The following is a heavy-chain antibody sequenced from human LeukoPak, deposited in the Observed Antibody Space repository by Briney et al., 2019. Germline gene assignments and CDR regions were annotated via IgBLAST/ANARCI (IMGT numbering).Heavy chain of an antibody. Sequence: ASVKVSCKAAGYTFTGYYMFCVRQAPGQGLVWMGRINPNSGGTNYAQKFQGRVTMTRDTSISTAYMELSRLRSDDTAVYYCARGYCSGGSCYSVENWFDPWGQGTLVTVSS. J-gene: IGHJ5*02. CDR2: INPNSGGT. D-gene: IGHD2-15*01. CDR1: GYTFTGYY. V-gene: IGHV1-2*06. CDR3: ARGYCSGGSCYSVENWFDP.